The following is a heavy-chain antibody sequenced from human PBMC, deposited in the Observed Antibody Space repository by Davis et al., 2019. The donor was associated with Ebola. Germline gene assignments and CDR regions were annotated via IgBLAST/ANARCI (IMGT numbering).Heavy chain of an antibody. CDR2: VSWNSGVI. Sequence: GGSLRLSCAASGFIVSDKYMSWVRQAPGKGLEWVSGVSWNSGVIAYADSVKGRFIISRDNAKKSLYLQINSLRAEDTALYYCVKDFYDFWSGTFDSWGQGTLVTVSS. CDR3: VKDFYDFWSGTFDS. CDR1: GFIVSDKY. V-gene: IGHV3-9*01. D-gene: IGHD3-3*01. J-gene: IGHJ4*02.